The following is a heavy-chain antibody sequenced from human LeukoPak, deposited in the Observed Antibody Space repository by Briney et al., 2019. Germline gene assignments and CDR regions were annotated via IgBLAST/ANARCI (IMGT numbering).Heavy chain of an antibody. CDR2: IYDSGST. J-gene: IGHJ4*02. CDR3: ERVDSTYGYAGGNYFDS. Sequence: PSETLSLTGSVSGFSISSGYYWGWIRQPPGKGLEWIGSIYDSGSTDYKPSLKSRVTRAVDTAKNQLALKLRTVTATDPAVSSCERVDSTYGYAGGNYFDSWGQGTLVTVSS. D-gene: IGHD5-18*01. V-gene: IGHV4-38-2*02. CDR1: GFSISSGYY.